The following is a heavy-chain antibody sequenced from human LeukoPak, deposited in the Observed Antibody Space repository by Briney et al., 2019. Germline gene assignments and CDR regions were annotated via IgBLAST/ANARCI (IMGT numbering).Heavy chain of an antibody. V-gene: IGHV3-21*04. J-gene: IGHJ4*02. CDR2: ISSSSGYI. Sequence: GGSLRLSCAASGFTFSTYTMSWVRQAPGKGLEWVPSISSSSGYIYYADSVRGRFTISRDTSKNTLYLQMHSLRAEDTAVYYCATWPGGWYGEDSWGQGTLVTVSS. CDR3: ATWPGGWYGEDS. CDR1: GFTFSTYT. D-gene: IGHD6-19*01.